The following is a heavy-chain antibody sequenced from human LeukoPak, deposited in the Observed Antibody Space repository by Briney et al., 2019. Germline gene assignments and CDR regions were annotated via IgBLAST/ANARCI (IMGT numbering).Heavy chain of an antibody. J-gene: IGHJ4*02. CDR1: GLTFSDFY. D-gene: IGHD1-14*01. Sequence: PGESLRLSCAVSGLTFSDFYMSWIRQTPVEGLEWVSYIDSRGSFIYYADSVRGRFTISRDNAENSLYLQMNSLRAEDTAMYYCARGHHGLEYWGQGTLVTVSS. V-gene: IGHV3-11*01. CDR3: ARGHHGLEY. CDR2: IDSRGSFI.